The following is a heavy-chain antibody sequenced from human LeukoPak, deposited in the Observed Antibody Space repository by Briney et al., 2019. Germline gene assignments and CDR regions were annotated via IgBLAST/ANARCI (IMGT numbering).Heavy chain of an antibody. V-gene: IGHV5-51*01. CDR2: IYPGDSDT. CDR1: GYSFTSYW. Sequence: GQSLRTSSKGSGYSFTSYWIAWVGQMPGKGLEWMGIIYPGDSDTRYSPSFQGQVTISADKSISTAYLQWSSLKASDTAMYYCARHGDYFDYWGQGPLVTVSS. J-gene: IGHJ4*02. D-gene: IGHD2-15*01. CDR3: ARHGDYFDY.